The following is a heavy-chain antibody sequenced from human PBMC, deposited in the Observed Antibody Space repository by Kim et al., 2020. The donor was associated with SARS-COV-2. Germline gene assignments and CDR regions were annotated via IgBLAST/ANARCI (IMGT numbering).Heavy chain of an antibody. CDR2: IWYDGSNK. V-gene: IGHV3-33*01. D-gene: IGHD3-3*01. Sequence: GGSLRLSCAASGFTFSSYGMHWVRQAPGKGLEWVAVIWYDGSNKYYADSVKGRFTISRDNSKNTLYLQMNSLRAEDTAVYYCARGSSNYDVWSGYSSCDYSGHGTPFSVSS. J-gene: IGHJ4*01. CDR1: GFTFSSYG. CDR3: ARGSSNYDVWSGYSSCDY.